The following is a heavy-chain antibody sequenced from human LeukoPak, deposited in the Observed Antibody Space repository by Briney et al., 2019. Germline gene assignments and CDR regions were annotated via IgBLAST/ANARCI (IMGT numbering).Heavy chain of an antibody. CDR3: ARDRVTTNTPYFDY. V-gene: IGHV1-2*02. CDR2: INLNSGGT. CDR1: GFTFTGYY. D-gene: IGHD4-17*01. J-gene: IGHJ4*02. Sequence: VASVKVSCKTSGFTFTGYYMHWVRQAPGQGLEWMGWINLNSGGTNYAQKFQGRVTMTRDTSISTAYMELRRLTSDDTAVYYCARDRVTTNTPYFDYWGQGTLVTVSS.